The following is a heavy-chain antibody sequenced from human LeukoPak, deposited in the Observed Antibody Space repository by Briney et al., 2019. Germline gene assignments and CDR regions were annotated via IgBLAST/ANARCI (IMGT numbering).Heavy chain of an antibody. Sequence: PGGSLRLSCAASGFTVSSNYMSWVRQAPGKGLECVSVIYSGGSTYYADSVKGRFTISRDNSKNTLYLQMNSLRAEDTAVYYCARVVHLAFGYFDYWGQGTLVTVSS. V-gene: IGHV3-53*01. CDR1: GFTVSSNY. D-gene: IGHD3-10*01. J-gene: IGHJ4*02. CDR3: ARVVHLAFGYFDY. CDR2: IYSGGST.